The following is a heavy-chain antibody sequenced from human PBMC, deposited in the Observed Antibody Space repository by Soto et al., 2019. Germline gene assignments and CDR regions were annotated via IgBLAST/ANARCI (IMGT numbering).Heavy chain of an antibody. CDR2: SGSGGGT. CDR3: ARRLPTSRAFDY. J-gene: IGHJ4*02. D-gene: IGHD3-16*01. Sequence: GGSLRLSCAASGFTFSSYVMSWVRQAPGMGLEWVSSSGSGGGTYYADSVKGRFTISRDNSKSSLYLQMNSLRAEDTAVYYCARRLPTSRAFDYWGQGILGTVSS. CDR1: GFTFSSYV. V-gene: IGHV3-23*01.